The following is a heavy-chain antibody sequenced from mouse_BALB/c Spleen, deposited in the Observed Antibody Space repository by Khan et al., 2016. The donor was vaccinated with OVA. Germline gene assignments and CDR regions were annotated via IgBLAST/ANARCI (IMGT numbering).Heavy chain of an antibody. CDR2: INPSSGYT. Sequence: QVQLQQSGAELVKPGASVKMSCKASGYTFTSYTMHWVKQRPGQGLEWIGYINPSSGYTKYNQKFKDKATLTADKSSSTDYMQLSSLTSEDSAVYYCARKSTRASYWGQGTTRTVSS. J-gene: IGHJ2*01. CDR1: GYTFTSYT. CDR3: ARKSTRASY. V-gene: IGHV1-4*01. D-gene: IGHD3-1*01.